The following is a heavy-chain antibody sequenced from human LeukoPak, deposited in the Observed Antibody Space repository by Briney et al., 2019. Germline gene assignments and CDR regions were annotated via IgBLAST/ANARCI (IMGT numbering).Heavy chain of an antibody. CDR1: GDSISNYY. D-gene: IGHD1-1*01. J-gene: IGHJ4*02. CDR2: IYYSGST. V-gene: IGHV4-59*08. CDR3: ARHSTASGYLNYFDY. Sequence: PSETLSLTCTVSGDSISNYYWSWIRQPPGKGLEWIGYIYYSGSTNYNPSLKSRVTISVDTSKNQFSLKLSSVTAADTAVYYCARHSTASGYLNYFDYWGQGTLVTVSS.